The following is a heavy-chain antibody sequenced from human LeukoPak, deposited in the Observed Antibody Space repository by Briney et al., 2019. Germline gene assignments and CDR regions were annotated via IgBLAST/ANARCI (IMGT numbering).Heavy chain of an antibody. V-gene: IGHV3-7*04. D-gene: IGHD6-19*01. CDR2: IKEDGSRN. CDR1: GFIFSSFW. CDR3: ARANNAGWFDY. J-gene: IGHJ4*02. Sequence: GGSLRLSWAASGFIFSSFWMTWVRQAPGKGLEWVANIKEDGSRNHCVDSVKGRFTISRDNAKNSLFLQMSSLRVEDTAVYYCARANNAGWFDYWGQGTLVTVSS.